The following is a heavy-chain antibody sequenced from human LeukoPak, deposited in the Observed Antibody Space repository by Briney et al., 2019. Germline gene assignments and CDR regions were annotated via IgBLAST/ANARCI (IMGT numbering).Heavy chain of an antibody. CDR2: IYHSGST. V-gene: IGHV4-30-2*01. CDR1: GGSISSGGYS. CDR3: AREIPRNYFDY. Sequence: SETLSLTCAVSGGSISSGGYSWSWIRQPPGKGLEWIGYIYHSGSTYYNPSLKGRVTISVDRSKNQFSLKLSSVTAADTAVYYCAREIPRNYFDYWGQGTLVTVSS. J-gene: IGHJ4*02.